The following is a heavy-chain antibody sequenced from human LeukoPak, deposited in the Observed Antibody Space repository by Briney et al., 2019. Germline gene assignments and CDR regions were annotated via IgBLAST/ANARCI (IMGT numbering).Heavy chain of an antibody. J-gene: IGHJ4*02. V-gene: IGHV4-4*07. Sequence: SETLSLTCTVSGGSISSYYWSWIRQPAGKGLEWIGRIYTSGSTNYNPSLKSRVTVSVDTSKNQFSLKLSSVTAADTAVYYCAKYGSGSYFGICFDYWGQGTLVTVSS. CDR3: AKYGSGSYFGICFDY. CDR2: IYTSGST. D-gene: IGHD3-10*01. CDR1: GGSISSYY.